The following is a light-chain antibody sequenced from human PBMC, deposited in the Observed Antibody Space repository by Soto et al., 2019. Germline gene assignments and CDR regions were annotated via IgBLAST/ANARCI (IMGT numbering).Light chain of an antibody. CDR1: SSDVGAYYY. Sequence: HSARPQPGSVSGSPGASITISCTGTSSDVGAYYYVSWYQQHPGKAPKLLIYEVSLRTSGVSRRLSGSKSGNTASLTISGLQAEEEADYYCSSYATTSLVFGTGTKVTVL. CDR2: EVS. CDR3: SSYATTSLV. J-gene: IGLJ1*01. V-gene: IGLV2-14*01.